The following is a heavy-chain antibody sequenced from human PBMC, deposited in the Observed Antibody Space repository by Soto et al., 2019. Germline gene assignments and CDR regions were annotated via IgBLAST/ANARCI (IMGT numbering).Heavy chain of an antibody. J-gene: IGHJ3*02. D-gene: IGHD6-13*01. Sequence: GGSLRLSCAASGFTFSNAWMSWVRQAPGKGLEWVGRIKSKTDGGTTDYAAPVKGRFTISRDDSKNTLYLQMNSLKTEDTAVYYCTTEASSSWYDDAFDIWGQGTMVTVSS. CDR3: TTEASSSWYDDAFDI. CDR1: GFTFSNAW. V-gene: IGHV3-15*01. CDR2: IKSKTDGGTT.